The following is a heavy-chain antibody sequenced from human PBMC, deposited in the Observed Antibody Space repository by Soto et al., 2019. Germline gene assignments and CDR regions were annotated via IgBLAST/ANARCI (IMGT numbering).Heavy chain of an antibody. CDR3: AKEPGFSSNAWYFDR. Sequence: QVQLVESGGGVVQPGRSLRLSCAASGFTFSSYGMHWVRQAPGKGLEWVAVISYDGSNKYYADSVKGRFTISRDNSKNPLYLQMNSLRAEDTAVYYCAKEPGFSSNAWYFDRWGRGTLVTVSS. J-gene: IGHJ2*01. V-gene: IGHV3-30*18. CDR2: ISYDGSNK. CDR1: GFTFSSYG. D-gene: IGHD6-13*01.